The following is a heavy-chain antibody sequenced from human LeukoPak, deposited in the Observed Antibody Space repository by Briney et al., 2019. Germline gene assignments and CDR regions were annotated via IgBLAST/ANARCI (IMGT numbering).Heavy chain of an antibody. CDR2: ISSSSSYI. Sequence: GGSLRLSCAASGLTFSSYSMNWVRQAPGKGLEWVSSISSSSSYIYYADSVKGRFTISRDNAKNSLYLQMNSLRAEDTAVYYCARDLKGSSDYWGQGTLVTVSS. V-gene: IGHV3-21*01. D-gene: IGHD6-6*01. CDR3: ARDLKGSSDY. CDR1: GLTFSSYS. J-gene: IGHJ4*02.